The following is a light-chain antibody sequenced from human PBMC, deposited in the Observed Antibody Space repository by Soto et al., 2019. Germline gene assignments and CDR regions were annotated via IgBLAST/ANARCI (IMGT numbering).Light chain of an antibody. Sequence: QSVLTSPPSVSSAPLQGVPISCTGSNTNSGGGYDVHWYQQLPGPAPKLLTYHNIKRPSRHPDGFSTSKSGSPASLAITGFMAVDEADYYCEFYASSLRGGYVVRPGTKVTVL. CDR2: HNI. J-gene: IGLJ1*01. V-gene: IGLV1-40*01. CDR3: EFYASSLRGGYV. CDR1: NTNSGGGYD.